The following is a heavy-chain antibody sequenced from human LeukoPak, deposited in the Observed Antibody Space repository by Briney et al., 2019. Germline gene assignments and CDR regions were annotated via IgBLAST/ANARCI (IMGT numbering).Heavy chain of an antibody. CDR1: GFTFSSYA. Sequence: GGSLRLSCAASGFTFSSYAMHWVRQAPGKGLEWVAVISYDGSNKYYADSVKGRFTISRDNSKNTLYLQMNSLRAEDTAVYYCAKDHTDYDSSGYGDYWGQGTLVTVSS. D-gene: IGHD3-22*01. CDR2: ISYDGSNK. V-gene: IGHV3-30*04. CDR3: AKDHTDYDSSGYGDY. J-gene: IGHJ4*02.